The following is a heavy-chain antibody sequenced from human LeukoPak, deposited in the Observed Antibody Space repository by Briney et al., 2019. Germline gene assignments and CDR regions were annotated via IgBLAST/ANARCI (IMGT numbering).Heavy chain of an antibody. CDR1: GYTFTSYY. D-gene: IGHD2-15*01. J-gene: IGHJ4*02. CDR3: ARDGGSSGAYY. CDR2: INPSGGST. V-gene: IGHV1-46*01. Sequence: ASVKVSCKASGYTFTSYYMPWVRQAPGQGLKWMGIINPSGGSTSYAQKFQGRVTMTRDTSTSTVYMELSSLRSEDTAVYYCARDGGSSGAYYWGQGTLVTVSS.